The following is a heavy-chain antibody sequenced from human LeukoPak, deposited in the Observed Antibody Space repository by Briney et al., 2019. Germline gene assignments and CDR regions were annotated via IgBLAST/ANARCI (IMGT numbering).Heavy chain of an antibody. CDR2: ISSSSSTI. CDR3: LRSSGPFDY. CDR1: GFTFSSYS. Sequence: PGGSLRLSCAASGFTFSSYSMNWVRQAPGKGLEWVSYISSSSSTIYYADSVKGRFTISRDNAKNSLYLQVNSLRAEDTAVYYCLRSSGPFDYWGQGTLVTVSS. V-gene: IGHV3-48*01. D-gene: IGHD3-22*01. J-gene: IGHJ4*02.